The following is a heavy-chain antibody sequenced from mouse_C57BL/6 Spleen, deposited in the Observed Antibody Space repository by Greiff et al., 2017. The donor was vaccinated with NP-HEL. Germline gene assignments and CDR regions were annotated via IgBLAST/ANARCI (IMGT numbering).Heavy chain of an antibody. Sequence: QVQLQQSGAELVRPGSSVKLSCKASGYTFTSYWMHWVKQRPIQGLEWIGNIDPSDSETHYNQKFKDKATLTVDKSSSTAYMQLSSLTSEDSAVYYCARMGGNYPFAYWGQGTLVTVSA. CDR2: IDPSDSET. CDR3: ARMGGNYPFAY. V-gene: IGHV1-52*01. CDR1: GYTFTSYW. D-gene: IGHD2-1*01. J-gene: IGHJ3*01.